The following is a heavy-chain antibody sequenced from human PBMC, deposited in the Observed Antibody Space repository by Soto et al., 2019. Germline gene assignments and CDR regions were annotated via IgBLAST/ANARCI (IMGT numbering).Heavy chain of an antibody. CDR2: IIPIFGTA. CDR1: GGTFSSYA. CDR3: ARGQAYCGGDCYSAY. Sequence: EASVKVSCKASGGTFSSYAISWVRQAPGQGLEWMGGIIPIFGTANYAQKFQGRVTITADESTSTAYMELSSLRSEDTAVYYCARGQAYCGGDCYSAYWGQGTLVTVSS. V-gene: IGHV1-69*13. D-gene: IGHD2-21*02. J-gene: IGHJ4*02.